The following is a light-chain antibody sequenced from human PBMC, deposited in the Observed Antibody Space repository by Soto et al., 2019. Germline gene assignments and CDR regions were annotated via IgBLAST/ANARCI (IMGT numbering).Light chain of an antibody. CDR1: QSITNNY. CDR2: GAS. J-gene: IGKJ5*01. V-gene: IGKV3D-20*02. CDR3: QQRSNWPPIT. Sequence: EIVLTQSPAALTLSPGERPTLSGRSSQSITNNYLAWYQQKPGQAPRLLIYGASSRATGIPDRFSGSGSGTDFALTISRLEPEDFAVYYCQQRSNWPPITFGQGTRLEIK.